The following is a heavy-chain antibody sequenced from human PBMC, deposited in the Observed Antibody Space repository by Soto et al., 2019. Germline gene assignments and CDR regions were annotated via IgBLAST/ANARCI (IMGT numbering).Heavy chain of an antibody. D-gene: IGHD3-16*01. CDR3: ERGRRIFDNIWRSYPTHQACDI. CDR1: GYTFTSYD. Sequence: ASVKVSCKASGYTFTSYDINWVRQATGQGLEWIGWMNPNSGNTGYAQKFQGRVTMTRNTSISTAYMELSSKRSEDTAVYYCERGRRIFDNIWRSYPTHQACDIWDQGTMVTV. J-gene: IGHJ3*02. V-gene: IGHV1-8*01. CDR2: MNPNSGNT.